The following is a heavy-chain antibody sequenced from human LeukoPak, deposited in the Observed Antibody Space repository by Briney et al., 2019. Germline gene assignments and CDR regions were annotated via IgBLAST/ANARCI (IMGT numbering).Heavy chain of an antibody. V-gene: IGHV1-69*05. CDR2: IIPIFGTA. Sequence: ASVKVSCKASGGTFSSYAISWVRQAPGQGLEWMGGIIPIFGTANYAQKFQGRVTITTDESTSTAYMELSSLRSEDTAVYYCAKSDCGGDCHLLDYWGQGTLVTVSS. CDR3: AKSDCGGDCHLLDY. CDR1: GGTFSSYA. D-gene: IGHD2-21*02. J-gene: IGHJ4*02.